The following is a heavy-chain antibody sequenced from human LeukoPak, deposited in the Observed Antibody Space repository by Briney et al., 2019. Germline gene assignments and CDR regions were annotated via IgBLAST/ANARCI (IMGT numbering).Heavy chain of an antibody. CDR3: ARPEGDFWSGYMESDY. J-gene: IGHJ4*02. V-gene: IGHV3-30-3*01. CDR2: ISYDGSNK. CDR1: GFTFSSYA. D-gene: IGHD3-3*01. Sequence: GRSLRLSCAAFGFTFSSYAMHWVRQAPGKGLEWVAVISYDGSNKYYADSVKGRFTISRDNSKNTLYLQMNTLRAEDTAVYYCARPEGDFWSGYMESDYWGQGTLVTVSS.